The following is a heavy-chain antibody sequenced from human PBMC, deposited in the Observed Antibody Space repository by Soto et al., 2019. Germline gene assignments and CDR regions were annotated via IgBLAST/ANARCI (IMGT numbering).Heavy chain of an antibody. J-gene: IGHJ6*02. D-gene: IGHD3-10*01. CDR1: EGTFSSYA. CDR2: IIPIFGTA. Sequence: SVKVSCKASEGTFSSYAISWVRQAPGQGLEWMGGIIPIFGTANYAQKFQGRVTITADESTSTAYMELSSLRSEDTAVYYCAREGTGYYGMDVWGQGTTVTVSS. CDR3: AREGTGYYGMDV. V-gene: IGHV1-69*13.